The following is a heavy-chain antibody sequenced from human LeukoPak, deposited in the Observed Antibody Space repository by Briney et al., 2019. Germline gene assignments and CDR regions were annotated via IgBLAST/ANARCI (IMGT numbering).Heavy chain of an antibody. J-gene: IGHJ5*02. CDR1: GFTLGDYY. D-gene: IGHD6-13*01. Sequence: GGSLRLSCAGSGFTLGDYYMTWFRQAPGKGLEYVSAISSNGGSTYYANSVKGRFTISRDNSKNTLYLQMGSLRAEDMAVYYCARAGHSSSWVKYNWFDPWGQGTLVTVSS. CDR3: ARAGHSSSWVKYNWFDP. CDR2: ISSNGGST. V-gene: IGHV3-64*01.